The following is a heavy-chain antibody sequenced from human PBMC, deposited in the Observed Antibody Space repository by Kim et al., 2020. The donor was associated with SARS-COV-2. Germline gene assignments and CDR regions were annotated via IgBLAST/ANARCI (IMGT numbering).Heavy chain of an antibody. CDR2: IKSKTDGGTT. CDR1: GFTFSNAW. D-gene: IGHD1-26*01. V-gene: IGHV3-15*01. CDR3: TTDPLYSGSYFDY. Sequence: GGSLRLSCAASGFTFSNAWMSWVRQAPGKGLEWVGRIKSKTDGGTTDYAGPVKGRFTISRDDSKNTLYLQMNSLKTEDTAVYYCTTDPLYSGSYFDYWGQGTLVTVSS. J-gene: IGHJ4*02.